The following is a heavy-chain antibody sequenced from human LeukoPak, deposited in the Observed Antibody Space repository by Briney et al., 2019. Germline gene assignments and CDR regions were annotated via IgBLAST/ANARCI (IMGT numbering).Heavy chain of an antibody. CDR1: GFTLSSFW. D-gene: IGHD3-10*01. J-gene: IGHJ4*02. Sequence: GGSLRLSCAASGFTLSSFWMHWVGQAPGKGLVWVSHTNIDGSTTDYADSVRGRFTIYRDNAKNTLYLHMNSLTVEDTAVYYCGRGMRDYYGLDYWGQGILVTVSS. V-gene: IGHV3-74*01. CDR3: GRGMRDYYGLDY. CDR2: TNIDGSTT.